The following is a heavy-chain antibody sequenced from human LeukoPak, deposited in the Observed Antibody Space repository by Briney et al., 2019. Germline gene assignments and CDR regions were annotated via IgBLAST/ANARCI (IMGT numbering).Heavy chain of an antibody. J-gene: IGHJ5*01. CDR3: VKVLGTLYYYDS. CDR1: GFTFSNYA. D-gene: IGHD3-22*01. CDR2: ISDTGSST. V-gene: IGHV3-64D*06. Sequence: GGSLRLSCSASGFTFSNYAVHWVRQAPGKGLEYVSAISDTGSSTFYADSVKGRFTISRDNSKNTLYLQMSSLRAEDTAVYYCVKVLGTLYYYDSWGQGTLVTVSS.